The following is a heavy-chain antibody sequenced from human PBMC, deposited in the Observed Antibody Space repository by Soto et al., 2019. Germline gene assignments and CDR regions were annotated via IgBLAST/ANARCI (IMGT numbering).Heavy chain of an antibody. D-gene: IGHD2-21*02. Sequence: QVQLVQSGAEVKKPGASVKVSCKASGYTFSNYGISWGRQAPGQGLEWMGWISAYNGKTYDAERLQGRVTVTADTSTSTAYMELRSLRSDDTAVYYCAREANCGSDCYSPAEYSQHWGQCTLGTVSS. CDR3: AREANCGSDCYSPAEYSQH. V-gene: IGHV1-18*04. CDR2: ISAYNGKT. CDR1: GYTFSNYG. J-gene: IGHJ1*01.